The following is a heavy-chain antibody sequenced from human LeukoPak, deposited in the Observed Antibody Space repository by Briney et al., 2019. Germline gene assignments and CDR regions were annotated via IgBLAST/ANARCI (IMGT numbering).Heavy chain of an antibody. J-gene: IGHJ4*02. Sequence: ASETLSLTCTVSGGSISSYYWSWIRQPPGKGLEWIGYIYYSGSTNYNPSLKSRVTISVDTSTNQFSLKLSSVTAADTAVYYCARAGDSSGYEYYFDYWGQGTLVTVSS. CDR3: ARAGDSSGYEYYFDY. CDR2: IYYSGST. V-gene: IGHV4-59*12. CDR1: GGSISSYY. D-gene: IGHD3-22*01.